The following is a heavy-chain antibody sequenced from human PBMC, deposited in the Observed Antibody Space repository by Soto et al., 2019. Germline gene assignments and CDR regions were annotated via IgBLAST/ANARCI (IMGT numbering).Heavy chain of an antibody. D-gene: IGHD2-2*02. V-gene: IGHV1-69*13. CDR2: IIPIFGTA. J-gene: IGHJ4*02. CDR3: ASSYCSSTSCYTRIAAAGIAGYFDY. CDR1: GGTFSSYA. Sequence: GASVKVSCKASGGTFSSYAISCVRQAPGQGLEWMGGIIPIFGTANYAQKFQGRVTITADESTSTAYMELSSLRSEDTAVYYCASSYCSSTSCYTRIAAAGIAGYFDYWGQGTLVTVSS.